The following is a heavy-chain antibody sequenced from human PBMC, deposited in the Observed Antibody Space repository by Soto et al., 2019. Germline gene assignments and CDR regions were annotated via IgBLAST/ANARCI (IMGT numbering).Heavy chain of an antibody. CDR3: AKELGVTYAFDI. Sequence: EVQLVESGGGLVQPGRSLRLSCAASGFTSDDYAMHWVRQAPGKGLEWVSGISWNSGSIGYADSVKGRFTISRDNAKNSLYLQMNSLRAEDTALYYCAKELGVTYAFDIWGQGTMVTVSS. V-gene: IGHV3-9*02. J-gene: IGHJ3*02. CDR2: ISWNSGSI. CDR1: GFTSDDYA. D-gene: IGHD3-16*01.